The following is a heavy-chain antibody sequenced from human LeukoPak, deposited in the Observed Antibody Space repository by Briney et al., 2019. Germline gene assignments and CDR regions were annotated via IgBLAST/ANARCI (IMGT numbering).Heavy chain of an antibody. D-gene: IGHD6-13*01. V-gene: IGHV4-59*01. J-gene: IGHJ4*02. Sequence: SETLSLTRIVSGGSISSYYWSWIRQPPGKGLEWIGYIYYSGSTNYNPSLKSRVTISVDTSKNQFSLKLSSVTAADTAVYYCARVGRYSSSWYDYWGQGTLVTVSS. CDR1: GGSISSYY. CDR3: ARVGRYSSSWYDY. CDR2: IYYSGST.